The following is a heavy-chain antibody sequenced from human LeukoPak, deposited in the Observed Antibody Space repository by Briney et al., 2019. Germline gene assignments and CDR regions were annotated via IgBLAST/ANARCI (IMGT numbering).Heavy chain of an antibody. J-gene: IGHJ4*02. CDR1: GFNFRSYS. V-gene: IGHV3-30-3*01. D-gene: IGHD6-19*01. CDR2: TLYDGSDK. Sequence: GGSLRLSCAASGFNFRSYSMHWVRQAPGKGLEWVAVTLYDGSDKDFADSVKGRFTISRDNAKNSLYLQMSSLRAEDTALYLCAGGDRNGWYFYYWGQGTLVTVSS. CDR3: AGGDRNGWYFYY.